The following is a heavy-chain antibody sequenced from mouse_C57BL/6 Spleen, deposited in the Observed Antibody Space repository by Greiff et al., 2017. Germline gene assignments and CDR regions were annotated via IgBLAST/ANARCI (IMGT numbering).Heavy chain of an antibody. J-gene: IGHJ3*01. Sequence: VKLQQPGTELVKPGASVKLSCKASGYTFTSYWMHWVKQRPGQGLEWIGNINPSNGGTNYNEKFKSKATLTVDKSSSTAYMQLSSLTSEDSAVYYCAGGWIREAWFAYWGQGTLVTVSA. CDR2: INPSNGGT. CDR3: AGGWIREAWFAY. CDR1: GYTFTSYW. V-gene: IGHV1-53*01. D-gene: IGHD2-3*01.